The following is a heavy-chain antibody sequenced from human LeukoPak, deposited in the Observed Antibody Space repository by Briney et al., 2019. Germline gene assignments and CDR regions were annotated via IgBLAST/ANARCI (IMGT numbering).Heavy chain of an antibody. CDR2: ISSSSSYI. CDR3: ARGGDSAFDI. Sequence: GGSLRLSXAASGFTFSSYSMNWVRQAPGKGLEWVSSISSSSSYIYYADSVKGRFTISRDNAKNSLYLQMNSLRAEDTAVYYCARGGDSAFDIWGQGTMVTVSS. CDR1: GFTFSSYS. D-gene: IGHD2-21*02. J-gene: IGHJ3*02. V-gene: IGHV3-21*01.